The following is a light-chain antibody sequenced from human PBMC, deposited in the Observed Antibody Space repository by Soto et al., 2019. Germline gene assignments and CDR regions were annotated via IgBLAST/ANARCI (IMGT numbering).Light chain of an antibody. CDR2: DVS. V-gene: IGLV2-11*01. Sequence: QSVPTQPRSVSGSPGQSVTISCTGTSSDVGGYNYVSWYQQHPGKAPKLMIYDVSKRPSGVPDRFSGSKSGNTASLTISGLQAEDEADYHCCSYAGSYTWVFGGGTKLTVL. J-gene: IGLJ3*02. CDR1: SSDVGGYNY. CDR3: CSYAGSYTWV.